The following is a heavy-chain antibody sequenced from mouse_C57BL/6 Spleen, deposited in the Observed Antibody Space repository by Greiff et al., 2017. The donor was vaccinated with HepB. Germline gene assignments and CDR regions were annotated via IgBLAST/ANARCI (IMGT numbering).Heavy chain of an antibody. J-gene: IGHJ2*01. CDR2: IDPSDSNT. D-gene: IGHD2-1*01. Sequence: VQLQQPGAELVKPGASVKLSCKASGYTFTSYWMQWVKQRPGQGLEWIGEIDPSDSNTNYNQKFKGKATLTVDTSSSTAYMQLSSLTSEDSAVYYCARRIYYGNYGDYWGQGTTLTVSS. CDR3: ARRIYYGNYGDY. CDR1: GYTFTSYW. V-gene: IGHV1-50*01.